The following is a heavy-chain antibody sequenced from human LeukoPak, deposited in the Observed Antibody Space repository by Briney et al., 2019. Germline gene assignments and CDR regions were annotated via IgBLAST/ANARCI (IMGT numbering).Heavy chain of an antibody. D-gene: IGHD3-3*01. J-gene: IGHJ6*02. Sequence: PGGSLRLSCAASGFTFSDYYMSWIRQAPGKGLEWVSYISSSGSTIYYADSVKGRFTISRDNAKNSLYLQMNSLRAEDTAVYYCARDGAADFWSGYGGYGMDVWGQGTTVTVSS. CDR3: ARDGAADFWSGYGGYGMDV. V-gene: IGHV3-11*01. CDR1: GFTFSDYY. CDR2: ISSSGSTI.